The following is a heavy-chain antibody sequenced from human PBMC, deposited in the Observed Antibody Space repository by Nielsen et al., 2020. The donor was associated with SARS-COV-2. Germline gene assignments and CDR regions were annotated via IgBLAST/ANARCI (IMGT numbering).Heavy chain of an antibody. CDR3: AKDSEVAGYDH. D-gene: IGHD6-19*01. V-gene: IGHV3-7*03. Sequence: GGSLRLSCAASGFTFSSHWMSWVRQAPGKGLEWLANIKHDGSEQYYVDSVKGRFTISRDSSKNTLYLQMNSLRVDDTAVYYCAKDSEVAGYDHWGQGTLVTVSS. CDR2: IKHDGSEQ. J-gene: IGHJ4*02. CDR1: GFTFSSHW.